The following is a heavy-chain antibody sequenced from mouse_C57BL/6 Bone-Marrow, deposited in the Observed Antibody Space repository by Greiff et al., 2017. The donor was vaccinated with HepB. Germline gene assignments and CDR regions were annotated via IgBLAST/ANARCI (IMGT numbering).Heavy chain of an antibody. Sequence: QVQLQQSGPGLVAPSQSLSITCTVSGFSLTSYAISWVRQPPGKGLEWLGVIWTGGGTNYNSALKSRLSISKDNSKSQVFLKMNSLQTDDTARYYCATNAGAAIYYDYLYWYFDVWGTGTTVTVSS. D-gene: IGHD2-4*01. J-gene: IGHJ1*03. V-gene: IGHV2-9-1*01. CDR3: ATNAGAAIYYDYLYWYFDV. CDR1: GFSLTSYA. CDR2: IWTGGGT.